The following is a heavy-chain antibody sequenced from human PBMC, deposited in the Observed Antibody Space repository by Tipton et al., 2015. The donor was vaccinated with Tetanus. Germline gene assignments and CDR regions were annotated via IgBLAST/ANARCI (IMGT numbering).Heavy chain of an antibody. Sequence: SLRLSCAASGFTFSSYSMNWVRQAPGKGLEWVSSISSSSSSYIYYADSVKGRFTISRDNAKNSLYLQMNSLRAEDTAVYYCARGGGNYYGPGSYDFDLNDFDYWGQGTLVTVSS. CDR1: GFTFSSYS. CDR3: ARGGGNYYGPGSYDFDLNDFDY. J-gene: IGHJ4*02. CDR2: ISSSSSSYI. V-gene: IGHV3-21*01. D-gene: IGHD3-10*01.